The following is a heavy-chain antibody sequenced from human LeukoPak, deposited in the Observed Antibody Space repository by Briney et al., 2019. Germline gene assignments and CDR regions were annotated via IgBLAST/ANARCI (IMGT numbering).Heavy chain of an antibody. J-gene: IGHJ4*02. V-gene: IGHV3-48*02. CDR3: VIGDGWFGELLNFDN. CDR1: GFTFRAYS. D-gene: IGHD3-10*01. Sequence: PGGSLRLSCAASGFTFRAYSMNCVPQTPGKGPEWVSHISSSSSTIYYADSVKGRFTISRDNGKNSLYLQMNSLRDEDTAVYYCVIGDGWFGELLNFDNWGQGPLVTVSS. CDR2: ISSSSSTI.